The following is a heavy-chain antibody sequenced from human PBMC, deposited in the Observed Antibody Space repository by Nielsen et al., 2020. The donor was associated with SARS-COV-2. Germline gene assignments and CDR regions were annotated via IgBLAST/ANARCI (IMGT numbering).Heavy chain of an antibody. CDR2: VSDSGTT. CDR3: ARDYFGDYLDGFDI. CDR1: GGSISNYY. Sequence: GSLRLSCTVSGGSISNYYWTWIRQPPGKGLEWIGYVSDSGTTNYNPSLKSRVTISLDTSRQQFFLNLTSVSAADRAVYYCARDYFGDYLDGFDIWGQGTLVTVSS. J-gene: IGHJ3*02. D-gene: IGHD4-17*01. V-gene: IGHV4-59*01.